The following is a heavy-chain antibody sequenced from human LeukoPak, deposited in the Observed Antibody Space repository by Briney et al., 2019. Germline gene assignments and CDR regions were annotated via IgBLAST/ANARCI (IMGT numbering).Heavy chain of an antibody. V-gene: IGHV1-8*01. Sequence: ASVKVSCKASGYTFTSYDINWVRQATGQGLEWMGWMNPNSGNTGYAQKFQGRVTMTRNTSISTAYTELSSLRSEDTAVYYCATRRVTLYPGGMDVWGQGTTVTVSS. CDR1: GYTFTSYD. CDR2: MNPNSGNT. D-gene: IGHD1-14*01. J-gene: IGHJ6*02. CDR3: ATRRVTLYPGGMDV.